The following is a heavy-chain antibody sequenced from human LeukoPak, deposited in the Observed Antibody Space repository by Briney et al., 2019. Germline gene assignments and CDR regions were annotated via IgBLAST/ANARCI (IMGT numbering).Heavy chain of an antibody. D-gene: IGHD3-3*01. J-gene: IGHJ6*03. V-gene: IGHV1-18*01. CDR3: ARVGYDFWSGYSPDYYYMDV. CDR1: GYTFTSYG. Sequence: GASVKVSCKASGYTFTSYGISWVRQAPGQGLEWMGWISAYNGNTNYAQKLQGRVTMTTDTSTSTAYMELRSLRSDDTAVYYCARVGYDFWSGYSPDYYYMDVWGKGTTVTVSS. CDR2: ISAYNGNT.